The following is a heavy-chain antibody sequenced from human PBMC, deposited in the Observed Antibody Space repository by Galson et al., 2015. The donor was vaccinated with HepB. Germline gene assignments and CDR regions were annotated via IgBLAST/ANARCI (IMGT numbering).Heavy chain of an antibody. CDR1: GFTFSSYA. Sequence: SLRLSCAASGFTFSSYAMSWVRQAPGKGLEWVSAISGSGGSTYYADSVKGRFTISRDNSKNTLYLQMNSLRSEDTAVYYCARRRLRGAITKGACGYWGQGTLSPSPQ. CDR3: ARRRLRGAITKGACGY. J-gene: IGHJ4*02. V-gene: IGHV3-23*01. CDR2: ISGSGGST. D-gene: IGHD1-26*01.